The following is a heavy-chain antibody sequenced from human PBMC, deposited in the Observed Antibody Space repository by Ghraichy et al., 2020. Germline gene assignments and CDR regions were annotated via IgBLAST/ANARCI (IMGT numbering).Heavy chain of an antibody. V-gene: IGHV1-2*02. CDR2: INPNSGGT. CDR1: GYTFTGYY. CDR3: ARGEYSSSPLPALLYNMDV. Sequence: ASVKVSCKTSGYTFTGYYMHWVRQAPGQGLQWMGWINPNSGGTNYAQKFQGRVTMTRDTSISTAYMELSRLTSDDTAVYYCARGEYSSSPLPALLYNMDVWGQGTTVTVSS. D-gene: IGHD6-6*01. J-gene: IGHJ6*02.